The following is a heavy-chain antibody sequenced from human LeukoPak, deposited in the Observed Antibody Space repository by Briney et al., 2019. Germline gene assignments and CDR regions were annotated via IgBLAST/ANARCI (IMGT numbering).Heavy chain of an antibody. V-gene: IGHV4-59*01. CDR1: GGSISSYY. CDR3: ARDTRNYYDSSGYAFDI. J-gene: IGHJ3*02. D-gene: IGHD3-22*01. Sequence: PSETLSLTCTVSGGSISSYYWSWIRQPPGKGLEWIGYIYYSGSTNYNPSLKSRVTISVDTSKNQFSLKLSSVTAADTAVYYCARDTRNYYDSSGYAFDIWGQGTMVTVSS. CDR2: IYYSGST.